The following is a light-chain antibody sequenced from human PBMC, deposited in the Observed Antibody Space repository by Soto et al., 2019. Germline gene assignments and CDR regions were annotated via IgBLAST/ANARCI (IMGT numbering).Light chain of an antibody. V-gene: IGKV3-11*01. CDR3: QQRSTWPPIT. CDR2: GAS. Sequence: EIMMTQSPGTLSLSPGERATLSCRASQSVNSNLAWYQQKPGQAPRLLIYGASTRATGIPARFSGSGSGTDFTLTISSLEPEDFAVYYCQQRSTWPPITFGQGTRLEIK. CDR1: QSVNSN. J-gene: IGKJ5*01.